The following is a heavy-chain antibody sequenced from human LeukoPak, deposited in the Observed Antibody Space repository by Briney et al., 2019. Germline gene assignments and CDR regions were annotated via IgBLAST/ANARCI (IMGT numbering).Heavy chain of an antibody. Sequence: GGSLRLSCAASGFTFSNYWMHWVRQAPGKGLVWVSRINSDGSSTSYADSVKGRFTISRDNAKNTLYLQMNSLRAGDTAVYYCAKCNRDIPDYWGQGTLVTVSS. CDR3: AKCNRDIPDY. CDR2: INSDGSST. V-gene: IGHV3-74*01. CDR1: GFTFSNYW. J-gene: IGHJ4*02. D-gene: IGHD2/OR15-2a*01.